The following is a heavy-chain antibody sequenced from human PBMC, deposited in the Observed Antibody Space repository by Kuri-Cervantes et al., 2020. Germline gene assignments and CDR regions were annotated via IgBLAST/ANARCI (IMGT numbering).Heavy chain of an antibody. CDR2: IYHSGST. V-gene: IGHV4-4*02. D-gene: IGHD6-6*01. Sequence: GSLRLSCTVSGGSVSSGSYYWSWVRQPPGKGLEWIGEIYHSGSTNYNPSLKSRVTISVDKSKNQFSLKLSSVTAADTAVYYCARDSSGAFDIWGQGTMVTVSS. CDR1: GGSVSSGSYY. CDR3: ARDSSGAFDI. J-gene: IGHJ3*02.